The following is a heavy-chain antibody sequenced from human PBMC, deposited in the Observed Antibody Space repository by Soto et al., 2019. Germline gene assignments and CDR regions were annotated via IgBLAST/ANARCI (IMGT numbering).Heavy chain of an antibody. V-gene: IGHV3-30*10. J-gene: IGHJ5*02. Sequence: QVQLVESGGGVVQPGRSLRLSCEASGFTFSNFAMHWVRQAPGKGLEWMAVISYDGTNKYYTDSVKGRFTISRDNSKNTLYLQMDSLRAEDTAVYYCARSKKEPAYSSGWFDWFDPWGQGTLVTVSS. CDR1: GFTFSNFA. CDR2: ISYDGTNK. D-gene: IGHD6-19*01. CDR3: ARSKKEPAYSSGWFDWFDP.